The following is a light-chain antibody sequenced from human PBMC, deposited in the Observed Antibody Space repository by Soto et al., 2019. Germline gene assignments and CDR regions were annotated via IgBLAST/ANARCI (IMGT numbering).Light chain of an antibody. Sequence: DIQMTPSPTTLSGSVGDRVTITCRASQTVSSWLAWYQQKPGKAPRLLIYKASTLESGVPSRFSGSGSGTEFTLTISSLQPDDFATYYCQHYNSYSEAFGRGTKVDIK. CDR3: QHYNSYSEA. CDR1: QTVSSW. J-gene: IGKJ1*01. V-gene: IGKV1-5*03. CDR2: KAS.